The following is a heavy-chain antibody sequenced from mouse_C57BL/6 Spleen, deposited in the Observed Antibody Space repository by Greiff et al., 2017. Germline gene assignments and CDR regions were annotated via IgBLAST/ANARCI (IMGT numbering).Heavy chain of an antibody. J-gene: IGHJ3*01. V-gene: IGHV5-4*01. D-gene: IGHD2-5*01. Sequence: EVMLVESGGGLVKPGGSLKLSCAASGFTFSSYAMSWVRQTPEKRLEWVATISDGGSYTYYPDNVKGRFTISRDNAKTNLYLQMSHLKSEDTAMYYCARDMSNYTWFAYWGQGTLVTVPA. CDR3: ARDMSNYTWFAY. CDR1: GFTFSSYA. CDR2: ISDGGSYT.